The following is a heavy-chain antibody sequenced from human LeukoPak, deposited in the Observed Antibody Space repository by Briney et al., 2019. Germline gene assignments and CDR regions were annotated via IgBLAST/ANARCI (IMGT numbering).Heavy chain of an antibody. J-gene: IGHJ6*02. V-gene: IGHV4-34*01. CDR2: INHSGST. CDR3: ATLLWFGESLPDYYYYGMDV. CDR1: GGSFSGYY. D-gene: IGHD3-10*01. Sequence: SETLSLTCAVYGGSFSGYYWSWIRQPPGKGLEWIGEINHSGSTNYNPSLKSRVTISVDTSKNQFSLKLSSVTAADTAVYYCATLLWFGESLPDYYYYGMDVWGQGTTVTVSS.